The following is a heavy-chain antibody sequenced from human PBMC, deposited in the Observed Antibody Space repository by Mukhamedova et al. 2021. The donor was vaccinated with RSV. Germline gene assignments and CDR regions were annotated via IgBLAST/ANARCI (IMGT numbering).Heavy chain of an antibody. CDR2: ISYDGSNK. CDR3: ARATYYYDSPFDY. D-gene: IGHD3-22*01. V-gene: IGHV3-30-3*01. Sequence: EWVAVISYDGSNKYYADSVKGRFTISRDNSKNTLYLQMNSLRAEDTAVYYCARATYYYDSPFDY. J-gene: IGHJ4*01.